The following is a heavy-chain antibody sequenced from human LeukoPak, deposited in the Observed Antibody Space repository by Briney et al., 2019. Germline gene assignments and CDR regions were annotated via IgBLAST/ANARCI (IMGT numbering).Heavy chain of an antibody. CDR3: ARDSFGFRASFLP. D-gene: IGHD3-22*01. J-gene: IGHJ5*02. CDR1: GYTFTSYY. V-gene: IGHV1-8*02. CDR2: MNPNSGNT. Sequence: ASVKVSCKASGYTFTSYYMHWVRQATGQGLEWMGWMNPNSGNTGYAQKFQGRVTMTRNTSTSTAYMELRSLTSEDTAVYYCARDSFGFRASFLPWGQGTLVTVSS.